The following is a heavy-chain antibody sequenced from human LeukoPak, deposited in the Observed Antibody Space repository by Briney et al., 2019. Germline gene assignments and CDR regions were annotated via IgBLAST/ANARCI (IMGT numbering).Heavy chain of an antibody. V-gene: IGHV3-53*01. CDR3: AREVLRRCSGGSCYSGDAFDI. J-gene: IGHJ3*02. D-gene: IGHD2-15*01. CDR2: IYSGGST. Sequence: GRSLRLSCAASGFTVSSNYMSWVRQAPGKGLEWVSVIYSGGSTYYADSVKGRFTISRDNSKNTLYLQMNSLRAEDTAVYYCAREVLRRCSGGSCYSGDAFDIWGQGTMVTVSS. CDR1: GFTVSSNY.